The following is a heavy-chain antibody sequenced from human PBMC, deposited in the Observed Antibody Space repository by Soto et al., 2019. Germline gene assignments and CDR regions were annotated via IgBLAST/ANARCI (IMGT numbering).Heavy chain of an antibody. V-gene: IGHV4-4*02. CDR1: GGAISSSKW. J-gene: IGHJ4*02. CDR3: ARASATIAAAAIFDY. D-gene: IGHD6-13*01. Sequence: SSETLSLTCAVSGGAISSSKWWSWVRQPPGKGLEWIGEIYQSGSTNYNPSLESRVRMSVDKSRNQFSLKLTSVSAADTAVYYFARASATIAAAAIFDYWGQGTLVTVSS. CDR2: IYQSGST.